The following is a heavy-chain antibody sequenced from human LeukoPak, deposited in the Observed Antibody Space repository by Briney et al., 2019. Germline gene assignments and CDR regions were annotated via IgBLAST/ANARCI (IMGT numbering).Heavy chain of an antibody. J-gene: IGHJ4*02. CDR2: ISSSSSTI. D-gene: IGHD4-11*01. CDR3: AKDYVRPTVTTGLGY. V-gene: IGHV3-48*01. CDR1: GFTFSSYS. Sequence: PGGSLRLSCAASGFTFSSYSMNWVRQAPGKGLEWVSYISSSSSTIYYADSVKGRFTISRDNAKNSLYLQMNSLRAEDTAVYYCAKDYVRPTVTTGLGYWGQGTLVTVSS.